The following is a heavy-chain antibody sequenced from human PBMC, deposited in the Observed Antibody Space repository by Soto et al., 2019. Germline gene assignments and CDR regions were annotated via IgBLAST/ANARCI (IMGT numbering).Heavy chain of an antibody. V-gene: IGHV3-9*01. CDR3: AKGAKGKYDSSGYESHRDY. CDR2: ISWNSGSI. D-gene: IGHD3-22*01. Sequence: GGSLRLSCAASGFTFDDYAMHWVRQAPGKGLEWVSGISWNSGSIGYADSVKGRFTISRDNAKNSLYLQMNSLRAEDTALYYCAKGAKGKYDSSGYESHRDYWCQGTLGTVSS. J-gene: IGHJ4*02. CDR1: GFTFDDYA.